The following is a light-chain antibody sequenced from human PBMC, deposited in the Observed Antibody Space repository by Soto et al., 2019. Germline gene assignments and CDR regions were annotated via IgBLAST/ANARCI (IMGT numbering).Light chain of an antibody. Sequence: EIVLTQSAGTLSLSRGEGASLYVRASHSVSSTYLAWYQQNRGQAPRLLIYGTSDRATGTPDRFSGSGSGTDFTLTISRLEPEDFAVYYCQQYGSSPSTFGQGTRLEIK. CDR2: GTS. V-gene: IGKV3-20*01. CDR1: HSVSSTY. J-gene: IGKJ5*01. CDR3: QQYGSSPST.